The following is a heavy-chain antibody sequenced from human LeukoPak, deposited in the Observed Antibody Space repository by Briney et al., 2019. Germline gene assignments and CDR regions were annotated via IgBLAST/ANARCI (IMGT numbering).Heavy chain of an antibody. D-gene: IGHD1-26*01. V-gene: IGHV4-59*08. CDR1: GGSISSYY. Sequence: SETLSLTCTVSGGSISSYYWSWIRQPPGKGLEWIGYIYYSGSTYYNPSLKSRVTISVDTSKNQFSLKLSSVTAADTAVYYCARGSYSGSYNWFDPWGQGTLVTVSS. CDR2: IYYSGST. CDR3: ARGSYSGSYNWFDP. J-gene: IGHJ5*02.